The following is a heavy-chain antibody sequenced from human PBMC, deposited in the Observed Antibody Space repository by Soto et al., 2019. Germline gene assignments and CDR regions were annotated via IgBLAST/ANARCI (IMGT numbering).Heavy chain of an antibody. Sequence: QVQLVQSGAELKKPGASVNISCTASGFTFSDNLINWVRQVPGRGLEWMGWLNHDTGNTRYSETFQGRVTISRHPSASIAYCELSGHENEDTALSFCARDIQSVGPRANDAFEVWGQVTMITVSS. D-gene: IGHD5-18*01. CDR2: LNHDTGNT. V-gene: IGHV1-3*01. CDR3: ARDIQSVGPRANDAFEV. CDR1: GFTFSDNL. J-gene: IGHJ3*01.